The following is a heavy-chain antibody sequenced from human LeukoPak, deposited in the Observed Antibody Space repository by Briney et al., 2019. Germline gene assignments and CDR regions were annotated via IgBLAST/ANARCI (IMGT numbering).Heavy chain of an antibody. V-gene: IGHV4-38-2*02. CDR3: ARDTRTAKGFDY. Sequence: SETLSLTCTVSGYSISSGYYWGWIRQPPGKGLEWIGSIYHSGSTYYNPSLKSRVTISVDTSNNRFSLSLSAVTAADTAIYYCARDTRTAKGFDYWGQGILVTVSS. D-gene: IGHD2-15*01. CDR2: IYHSGST. CDR1: GYSISSGYY. J-gene: IGHJ4*02.